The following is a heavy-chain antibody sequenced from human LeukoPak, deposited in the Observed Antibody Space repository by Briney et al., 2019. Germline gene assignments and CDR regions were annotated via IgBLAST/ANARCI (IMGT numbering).Heavy chain of an antibody. V-gene: IGHV3-48*01. Sequence: GGSLRLSCAASGFTFSSYSMNWVRQAPGKGLEWVSYISSSSTIYYADSVKGRFTISRDNSKNTLFLQMNSLRAEDSAVYYCATDREGDPSAYYLVGGQGTLITVSS. CDR2: ISSSSTI. D-gene: IGHD3-22*01. J-gene: IGHJ4*02. CDR3: ATDREGDPSAYYLV. CDR1: GFTFSSYS.